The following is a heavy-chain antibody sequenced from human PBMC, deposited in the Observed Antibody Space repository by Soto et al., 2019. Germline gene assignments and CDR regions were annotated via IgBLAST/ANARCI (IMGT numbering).Heavy chain of an antibody. V-gene: IGHV3-74*02. J-gene: IGHJ4*02. CDR3: ARVPTGGYDWN. Sequence: EVQLVESGGGLVQPGGSLRLSCAASGFTVSSKYMSWVRQAPGKGLEWVSRINSDGTTTNYADSVKGRFTISRDNAKNTVYLQMDSLRPEDTAVYYCARVPTGGYDWNWGQGTLVTVSS. D-gene: IGHD5-12*01. CDR2: INSDGTTT. CDR1: GFTVSSKY.